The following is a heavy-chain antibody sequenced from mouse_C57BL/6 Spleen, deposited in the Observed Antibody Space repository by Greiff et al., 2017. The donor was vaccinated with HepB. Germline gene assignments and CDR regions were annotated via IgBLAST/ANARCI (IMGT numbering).Heavy chain of an antibody. V-gene: IGHV1-26*01. CDR2: INPNNGGT. CDR3: ARGLDYAMDY. Sequence: EVQLQQSGPELVKPGASVKISCKASGYTFTDYYMNWVKQSHGKSLEWIGDINPNNGGTSYNQTFKGKATLTVDKSSSTAYMELRSLTSEDSAVYYCARGLDYAMDYWGQGTSVTVSS. CDR1: GYTFTDYY. D-gene: IGHD2-4*01. J-gene: IGHJ4*01.